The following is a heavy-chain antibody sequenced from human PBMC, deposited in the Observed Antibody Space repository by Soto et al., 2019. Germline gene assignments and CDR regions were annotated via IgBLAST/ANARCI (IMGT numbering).Heavy chain of an antibody. V-gene: IGHV3-73*01. CDR2: IRSGADNYAT. D-gene: IGHD3-10*01. Sequence: GGSLRLSCAASGFSFSGSSMHWVRQASGKGLEWVGRIRSGADNYATAYTASVKGRFTISRDDSKSIAYLQMNSLKTEDTAVYYCTREGLLWFGELLGTAFDIWGQGTMVTVSS. J-gene: IGHJ3*02. CDR3: TREGLLWFGELLGTAFDI. CDR1: GFSFSGSS.